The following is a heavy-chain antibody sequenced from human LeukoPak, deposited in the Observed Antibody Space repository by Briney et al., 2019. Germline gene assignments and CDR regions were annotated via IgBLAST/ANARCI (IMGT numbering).Heavy chain of an antibody. D-gene: IGHD1-26*01. V-gene: IGHV1-46*01. CDR3: ARAVGATGFDY. CDR2: INPSGGST. CDR1: GYTFTSYY. J-gene: IGHJ4*02. Sequence: AASVKVSCKASGYTFTSYYMHWVRQAPGQGLEWMGIINPSGGSTIYAQKFQGRVTMTRDMSTGTVYMELSSLRSEDTAVYYCARAVGATGFDYWGQGTLVTVSS.